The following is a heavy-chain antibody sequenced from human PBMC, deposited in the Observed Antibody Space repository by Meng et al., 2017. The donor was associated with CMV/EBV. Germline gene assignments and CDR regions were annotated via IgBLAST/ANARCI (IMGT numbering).Heavy chain of an antibody. CDR1: GFTFSTYE. V-gene: IGHV3-48*03. J-gene: IGHJ4*02. CDR3: ARTGGISMIVGGGDY. Sequence: GGSLRLSCAGSGFTFSTYEMNWVRQAPGKGLEWLSYISSSGSTIYYADSVKGRFTISRDNAKNSLYLQINSLRADDTAVYYCARTGGISMIVGGGDYWGQGTLVTVSS. D-gene: IGHD3-22*01. CDR2: ISSSGSTI.